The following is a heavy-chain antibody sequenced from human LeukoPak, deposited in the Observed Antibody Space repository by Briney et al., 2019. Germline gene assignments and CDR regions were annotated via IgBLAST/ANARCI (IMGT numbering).Heavy chain of an antibody. D-gene: IGHD5-18*01. CDR2: ISYDGSNK. Sequence: GRSLRLSCAASGFTFSSYAMHWVRQAPGKGLEWVAAISYDGSNKYYADSVKGRFTISRDNSKNTLYLQMNSLRAEDTAVYYCARVRFAVYSSGYFDYWGQGTLVTVSS. V-gene: IGHV3-30*04. CDR3: ARVRFAVYSSGYFDY. CDR1: GFTFSSYA. J-gene: IGHJ4*02.